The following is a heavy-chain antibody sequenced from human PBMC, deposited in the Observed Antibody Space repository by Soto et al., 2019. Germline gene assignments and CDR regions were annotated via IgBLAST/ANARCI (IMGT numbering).Heavy chain of an antibody. D-gene: IGHD2-15*01. CDR3: VRQAGGASTPGDDY. J-gene: IGHJ4*02. CDR1: GYTFDAFD. V-gene: IGHV1-8*01. Sequence: QVQLVQSGAEVRKPGASVRVSCKASGYTFDAFDIHWVRQATGQGLELMGWMNPYTGETAYTQTCRGRVSMTSDTSVSTAYMELTSLTSEDSAIYFCVRQAGGASTPGDDYWGQGTLVTVSS. CDR2: MNPYTGET.